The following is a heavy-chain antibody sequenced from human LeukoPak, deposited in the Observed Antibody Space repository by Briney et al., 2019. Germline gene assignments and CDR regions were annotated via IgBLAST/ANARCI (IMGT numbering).Heavy chain of an antibody. Sequence: GSLRLSCAASGFPFSSYVMSWVRQPPGKGLEWIGEINHSGSTNYNPSLKSRVTISVDTSKNQFSLKLSSVTAADTAVYYCARLGDFWSGYPLYGMDVWGQGTTVTVSS. J-gene: IGHJ6*02. CDR1: GFPFSSYV. CDR3: ARLGDFWSGYPLYGMDV. D-gene: IGHD3-3*01. CDR2: INHSGST. V-gene: IGHV4-34*01.